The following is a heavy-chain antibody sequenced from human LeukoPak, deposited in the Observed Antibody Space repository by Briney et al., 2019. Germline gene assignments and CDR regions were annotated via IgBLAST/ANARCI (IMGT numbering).Heavy chain of an antibody. J-gene: IGHJ4*02. CDR3: ARDRVLHYFDY. D-gene: IGHD3-16*01. CDR2: IGASGEST. CDR1: GFTFSVAA. V-gene: IGHV3-23*01. Sequence: PGGSLRLSCAASGFTFSVAAMTWVRQAPGKGLEWVSLIGASGESTYYADSVKGRFTISRDNSKNTLYLRMTSLRADDTAVYYCARDRVLHYFDYWGQGALVTVSS.